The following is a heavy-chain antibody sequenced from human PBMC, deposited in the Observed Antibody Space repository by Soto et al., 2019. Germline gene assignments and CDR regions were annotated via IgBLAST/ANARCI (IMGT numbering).Heavy chain of an antibody. CDR3: ARHHFYCSGGACYLKAYYYYAMDV. CDR1: GDSISSSNYS. D-gene: IGHD2-15*01. V-gene: IGHV4-39*01. CDR2: MFYSGST. J-gene: IGHJ6*02. Sequence: PSETLSLTCTVSGDSISSSNYSWGWIRQPPGKGLEWVGTMFYSGSTYYNTSLESRVTISVDPSKNQFSLKLSSVTAADTAVYYCARHHFYCSGGACYLKAYYYYAMDVWGQGTTVTVSS.